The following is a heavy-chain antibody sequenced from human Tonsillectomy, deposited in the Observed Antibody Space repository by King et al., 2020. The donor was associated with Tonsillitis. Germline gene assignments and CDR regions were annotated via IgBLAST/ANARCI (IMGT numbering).Heavy chain of an antibody. CDR1: GFTFSDYN. CDR2: IRYSSRYI. V-gene: IGHV3-21*01. J-gene: IGHJ3*02. CDR3: ARDRRLRFALYAFDI. D-gene: IGHD3-3*01. Sequence: VQLVESGGGLVKPGGSLRLSCAASGFTFSDYNMNWVRQAPGKGLECVSSIRYSSRYIYYADSVKARFTISRDNAKNSLDLQMDSLRTEETAVYYCARDRRLRFALYAFDIWGQGTMVTVSS.